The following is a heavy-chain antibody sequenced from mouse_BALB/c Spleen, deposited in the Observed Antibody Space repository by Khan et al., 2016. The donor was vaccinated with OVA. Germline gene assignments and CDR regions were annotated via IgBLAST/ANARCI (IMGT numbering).Heavy chain of an antibody. Sequence: QVQLQQSGPELVKPGASLKVSCKASGYTFTDYIIGWVKQSTRQGLEWIGDIFPGSGTPYYNEKFKDKATLTADKSSNTAYMQLSSLTSEDSAVDFCARGGYSVFAYWGQGTLVTVSA. D-gene: IGHD2-14*01. J-gene: IGHJ3*01. V-gene: IGHV1-77*01. CDR2: IFPGSGTP. CDR3: ARGGYSVFAY. CDR1: GYTFTDYI.